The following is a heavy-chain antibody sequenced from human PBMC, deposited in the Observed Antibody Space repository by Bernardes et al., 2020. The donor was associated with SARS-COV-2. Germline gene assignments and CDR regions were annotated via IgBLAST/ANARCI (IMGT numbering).Heavy chain of an antibody. CDR2: IYSGGST. CDR1: GFTVSSNY. V-gene: IGHV3-53*01. CDR3: ARPQWLVLAGAFDI. Sequence: GGSLRLSCAASGFTVSSNYMSWVRQAPGKGLEWVSVIYSGGSTYYADSVKGRFTISRDNSKNTLYLQMNSLRAEDTAVYYCARPQWLVLAGAFDIWGQGTMVTVSS. D-gene: IGHD6-19*01. J-gene: IGHJ3*02.